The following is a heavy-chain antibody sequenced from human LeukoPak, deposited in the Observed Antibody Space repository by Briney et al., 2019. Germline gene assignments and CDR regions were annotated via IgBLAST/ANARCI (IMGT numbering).Heavy chain of an antibody. D-gene: IGHD1-7*01. CDR3: ASPGITGTFDY. J-gene: IGHJ4*02. Sequence: GGSLRLSCAASGFTMSNYGVSWVRQAPGKGLEWVAVISYDGSNKYYADSVKGRFTISRDNSKNTLYLQMNSLRAEDTAVYYCASPGITGTFDYWGQGTLVTVSS. CDR2: ISYDGSNK. V-gene: IGHV3-30*03. CDR1: GFTMSNYG.